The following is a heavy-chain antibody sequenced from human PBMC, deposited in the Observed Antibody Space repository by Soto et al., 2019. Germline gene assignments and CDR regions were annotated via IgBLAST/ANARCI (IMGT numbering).Heavy chain of an antibody. Sequence: QITLKESGPTLVKPTQTLTLTCTFSGFSLSTSGVGVGWIRQPQGKALEWLALIYWDDDKRYSPSLKSRLTITKDNSKNQVVLTMTNMEPVDTATYYCAHTRSERGYSGYVLRGFDYWGQGTLVTVSS. CDR3: AHTRSERGYSGYVLRGFDY. V-gene: IGHV2-5*02. CDR1: GFSLSTSGVG. J-gene: IGHJ4*02. D-gene: IGHD5-12*01. CDR2: IYWDDDK.